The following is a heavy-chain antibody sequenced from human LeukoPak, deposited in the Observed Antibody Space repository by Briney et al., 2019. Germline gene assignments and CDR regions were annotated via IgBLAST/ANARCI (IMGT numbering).Heavy chain of an antibody. Sequence: GESLKISCKGSGXSFSSYWISWVRQMPGKGLEWMGRIDPGDSYTNYSPSFLGHVTISVDKSISTAYLQWSSLKASDTAMYYCARHVDHYDTSAYYYDFDYWGQGTLVTVSS. J-gene: IGHJ4*02. CDR3: ARHVDHYDTSAYYYDFDY. V-gene: IGHV5-10-1*01. CDR2: IDPGDSYT. D-gene: IGHD3-22*01. CDR1: GXSFSSYW.